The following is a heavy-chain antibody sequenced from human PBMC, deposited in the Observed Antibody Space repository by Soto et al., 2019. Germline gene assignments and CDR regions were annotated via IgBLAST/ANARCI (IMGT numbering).Heavy chain of an antibody. V-gene: IGHV3-30*19. J-gene: IGHJ4*02. CDR1: GFTFSSYG. Sequence: GGSLRLSCAASGFTFSSYGMNWVRPAPGKGLEWVAVISYDGSNKYYADSVKGRFTISRDNSKNTLYLQMNSLRAEDTAVYYCARDLYDFWSGYIYEGHDYWGQGTLVTVSS. CDR2: ISYDGSNK. CDR3: ARDLYDFWSGYIYEGHDY. D-gene: IGHD3-3*01.